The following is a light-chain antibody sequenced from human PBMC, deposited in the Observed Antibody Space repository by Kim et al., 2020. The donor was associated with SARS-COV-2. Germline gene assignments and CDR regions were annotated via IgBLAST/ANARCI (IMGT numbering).Light chain of an antibody. V-gene: IGLV2-8*01. CDR3: SSYAGSNNWV. Sequence: QSALTQPPSASGSPGQSVTISCTGTSSNVGAYNYVSWYQQHPGKAPRLIIYEVSKRPSGVPDRFSGSKSGNTASLTVSGLQADDETDYYCSSYAGSNNWVFGGGTQLTVL. CDR1: SSNVGAYNY. J-gene: IGLJ3*02. CDR2: EVS.